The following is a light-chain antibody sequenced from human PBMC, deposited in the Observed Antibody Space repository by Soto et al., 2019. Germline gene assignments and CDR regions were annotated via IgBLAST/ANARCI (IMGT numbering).Light chain of an antibody. CDR3: QQYNSYGT. J-gene: IGKJ1*01. V-gene: IGKV1-5*01. CDR2: DAS. Sequence: DIQMTQSPSTLSASVGDRVTITCRASQSISSWLAWYQQKPGKAPKLLIYDASSLGSGVPSRFSGSGSGTEFTLTISSLQPDDFATYYCQQYNSYGTFGQGTKVEIK. CDR1: QSISSW.